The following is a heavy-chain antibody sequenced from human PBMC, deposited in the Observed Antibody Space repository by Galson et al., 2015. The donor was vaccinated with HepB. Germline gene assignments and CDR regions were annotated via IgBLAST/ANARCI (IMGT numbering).Heavy chain of an antibody. D-gene: IGHD3-10*01. CDR1: GYTFTSYG. J-gene: IGHJ4*02. V-gene: IGHV1-18*01. CDR3: ARTPVLLWFREDLATLDY. Sequence: SVKVSCKASGYTFTSYGISWVRQAPGQGLEWMGWNSAYNGNTNYAQKLQGRVTMTTDTSTSTAYMELRSLRSDDTAVYYCARTPVLLWFREDLATLDYWGQGTLVTVSS. CDR2: NSAYNGNT.